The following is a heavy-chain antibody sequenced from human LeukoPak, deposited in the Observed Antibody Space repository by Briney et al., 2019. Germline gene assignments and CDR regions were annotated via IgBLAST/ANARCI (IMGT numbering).Heavy chain of an antibody. J-gene: IGHJ6*02. V-gene: IGHV4-59*01. CDR2: IYYSGST. CDR3: ARGYDFWSGYSLGMDV. D-gene: IGHD3-3*01. CDR1: GGSISSYY. Sequence: PSETLSLTCAVYGGSISSYYWSWIRQPPGKGLEWIGYIYYSGSTNYNPSLKSRVTISVDTSKNQFSLKLSSVTAADTAVYYCARGYDFWSGYSLGMDVWGQGTTVTVSS.